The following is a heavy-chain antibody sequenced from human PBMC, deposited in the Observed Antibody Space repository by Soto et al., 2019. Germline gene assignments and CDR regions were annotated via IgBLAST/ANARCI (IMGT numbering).Heavy chain of an antibody. CDR3: ARLLYSSFLFEP. V-gene: IGHV1-69*13. Sequence: SVKVSCKASGGTFSSYAISWVRQAPGQGLEWMGGIIPIFGTANYAQKFQGRVTITADESTSTAYMELSSLRSEDTAVYYCARLLYSSFLFEPWGQGTLVTVSS. CDR1: GGTFSSYA. J-gene: IGHJ5*02. D-gene: IGHD6-6*01. CDR2: IIPIFGTA.